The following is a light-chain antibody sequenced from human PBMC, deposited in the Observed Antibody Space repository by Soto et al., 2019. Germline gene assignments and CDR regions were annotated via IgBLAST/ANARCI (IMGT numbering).Light chain of an antibody. Sequence: EIVLTQSPATLSLSPGERATLSCGASQSFSTYLAWYQQKPGQAPRLLIYDASNRATGVPARFSGSGSGTDFTLTISSLEPEDFAVYYCQQYGSSPPWTFGQGTKVDIK. CDR1: QSFSTY. V-gene: IGKV3-11*01. CDR3: QQYGSSPPWT. CDR2: DAS. J-gene: IGKJ1*01.